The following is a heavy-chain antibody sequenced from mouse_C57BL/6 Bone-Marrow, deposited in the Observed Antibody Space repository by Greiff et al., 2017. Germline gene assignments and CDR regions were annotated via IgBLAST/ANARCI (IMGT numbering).Heavy chain of an antibody. CDR3: AREGTYDV. V-gene: IGHV5-4*03. D-gene: IGHD2-14*01. J-gene: IGHJ1*03. CDR2: ISDGGSYT. Sequence: DVKLVESGGGLVKPGGSLKLSCAASGFTFSSYAMSWVRQTPEKRLEWVATISDGGSYTYYPDNVKGRFTISRDNAKNNLYLQMSHLKSEDTAMYYCAREGTYDVWGTGTTVTVSS. CDR1: GFTFSSYA.